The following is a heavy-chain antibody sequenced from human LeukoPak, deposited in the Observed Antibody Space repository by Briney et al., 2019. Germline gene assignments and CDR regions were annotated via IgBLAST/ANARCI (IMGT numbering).Heavy chain of an antibody. D-gene: IGHD1-26*01. CDR1: GDSISGYY. Sequence: PSETLSLTCTVSGDSISGYYWSWIRQPPGKGLEWIGNIYYSGTTDHNPSLKSRVTISVDTSKNQFSLKLSSVTAADTATYYCARGGSYHGYWGQGTLVTVSS. J-gene: IGHJ4*02. CDR3: ARGGSYHGY. V-gene: IGHV4-59*01. CDR2: IYYSGTT.